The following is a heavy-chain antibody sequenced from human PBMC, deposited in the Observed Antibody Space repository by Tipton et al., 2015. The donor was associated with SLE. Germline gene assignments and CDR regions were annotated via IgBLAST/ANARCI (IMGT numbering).Heavy chain of an antibody. J-gene: IGHJ5*02. CDR1: GGSISRSSNY. D-gene: IGHD4-11*01. Sequence: LRLSCSVSGGSISRSSNYWGWIRQSPGKGLEWIGNIYYSGTTYYNPSLKSRLTISVETSKNQFSLKLNSVTAADTAVYYCARRSDDYSNWFDPWGQGTLVTVSS. CDR3: ARRSDDYSNWFDP. V-gene: IGHV4-39*07. CDR2: IYYSGTT.